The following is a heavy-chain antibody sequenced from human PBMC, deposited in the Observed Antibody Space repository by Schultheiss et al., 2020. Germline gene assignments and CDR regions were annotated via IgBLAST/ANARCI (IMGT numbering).Heavy chain of an antibody. J-gene: IGHJ4*02. V-gene: IGHV4-59*12. D-gene: IGHD2-15*01. CDR3: ARSLYCSGGSCGFFDY. CDR2: IYHSGST. Sequence: SETLSLTCTVSGGSISSYYWSWIRQPPGKGLEWIGYIYHSGSTNYNPSLKSRVTISVDTSKNQFSLKLSSVTAADTAVYYCARSLYCSGGSCGFFDYWGQGTLVTVSS. CDR1: GGSISSYY.